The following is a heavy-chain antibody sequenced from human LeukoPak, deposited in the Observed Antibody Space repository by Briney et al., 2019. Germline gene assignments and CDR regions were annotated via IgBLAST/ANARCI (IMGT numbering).Heavy chain of an antibody. CDR3: ARGINTWYEGYFDY. V-gene: IGHV4-38-2*02. J-gene: IGHJ4*02. Sequence: PSETLSLTCTVSGYSISTSYYWGWIRQPPGKGLEWIGSIYHSGNTYYNPSLKSRVTMSVDTSKNQFSLKLSSVTAADTAVYFCARGINTWYEGYFDYWGQGTLVTVSS. CDR2: IYHSGNT. D-gene: IGHD6-13*01. CDR1: GYSISTSYY.